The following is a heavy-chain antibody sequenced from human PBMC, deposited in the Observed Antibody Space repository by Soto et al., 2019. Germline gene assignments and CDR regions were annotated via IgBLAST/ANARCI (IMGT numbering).Heavy chain of an antibody. D-gene: IGHD3-22*01. CDR1: GFTFSSYA. V-gene: IGHV3-23*01. J-gene: IGHJ3*02. CDR3: AKNYDSSSYYYIGPDDAFDI. CDR2: ISGSGGST. Sequence: GGSLRLSCAASGFTFSSYAMSWVRQAPGKGLEWVSAISGSGGSTYYADSVKGRFTISRDNSKNTLYLQMNSLRAEDTAVYYCAKNYDSSSYYYIGPDDAFDIWGQGTMVTVSS.